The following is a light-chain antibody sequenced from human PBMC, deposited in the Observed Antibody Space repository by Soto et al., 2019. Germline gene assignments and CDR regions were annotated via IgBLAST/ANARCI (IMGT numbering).Light chain of an antibody. J-gene: IGLJ3*02. V-gene: IGLV8-61*01. CDR1: SGSVSTSYY. CDR3: VLYMGTGISV. Sequence: QTVVTQEPSFSVSPGRTVTLTCGLSSGSVSTSYYPSWYQLTPGQAPRTLIYSTNTRSSGVPNRFSGSILENKAALTITGDEADDESDYCCVLYMGTGISVFGGGTKLTVL. CDR2: STN.